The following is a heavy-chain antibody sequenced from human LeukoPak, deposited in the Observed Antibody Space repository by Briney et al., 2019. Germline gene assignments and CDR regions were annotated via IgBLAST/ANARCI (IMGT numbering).Heavy chain of an antibody. CDR3: ARTRLPNYFGSGSPDY. CDR2: INPNTGGP. V-gene: IGHV7-4-1*02. J-gene: IGHJ4*02. Sequence: ASVKVSCKASGYTFTSHAMIWVRQAPGQGLEWMGWINPNTGGPRYAQGFTGRFVFSLDTSVSTAYLQISSLKADDTAVYFCARTRLPNYFGSGSPDYWGQGTLVTVSS. D-gene: IGHD3-10*01. CDR1: GYTFTSHA.